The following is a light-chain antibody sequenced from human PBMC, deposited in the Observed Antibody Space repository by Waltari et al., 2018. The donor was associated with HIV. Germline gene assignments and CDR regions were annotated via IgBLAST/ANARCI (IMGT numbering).Light chain of an antibody. J-gene: IGLJ3*02. CDR2: SNN. CDR3: ATWDDRLSCV. V-gene: IGLV1-44*01. Sequence: QSVLTQPPSASGTPGRRVTISCSGSRSNIGSNTVNWYQQPPEPAPKLLIYSNNQRPAGVPVRLAGSNSVTAASLAISGLQSDDEADDYCATWDDRLSCVFGGGTKLTVL. CDR1: RSNIGSNT.